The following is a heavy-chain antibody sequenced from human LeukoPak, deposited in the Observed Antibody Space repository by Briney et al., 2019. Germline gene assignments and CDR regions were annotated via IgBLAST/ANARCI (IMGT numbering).Heavy chain of an antibody. V-gene: IGHV3-30*02. CDR2: MPYDGSNK. J-gene: IGHJ4*02. D-gene: IGHD3-9*01. CDR3: AKDFEPYTDISDYLDY. Sequence: AGGSLRLSCAASGFTFSRYGMHWVRQTPGKGLEWVSLMPYDGSNKYYADSVKGRFTISRDNSMNTLYLQINSLRAEDTAVYYCAKDFEPYTDISDYLDYWGQGTLVTVSS. CDR1: GFTFSRYG.